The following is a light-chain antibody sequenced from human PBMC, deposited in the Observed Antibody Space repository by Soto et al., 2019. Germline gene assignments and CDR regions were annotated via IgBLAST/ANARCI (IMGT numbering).Light chain of an antibody. CDR3: QPSDTVVV. J-gene: IGLJ2*01. V-gene: IGLV4-69*01. CDR1: SGHSDYG. Sequence: QPVLTQSPSASASLGASVKLTCTLSSGHSDYGIAWHQQQPDKGPRYLMKLNRDGSHNKGDGIPDRFSGSSSGAERYLTISSLKSDDEAAYYCQPSDTVVVFGGGTKLTVL. CDR2: LNRDGSH.